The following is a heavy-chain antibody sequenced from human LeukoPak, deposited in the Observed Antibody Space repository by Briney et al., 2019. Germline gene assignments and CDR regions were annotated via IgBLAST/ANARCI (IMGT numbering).Heavy chain of an antibody. D-gene: IGHD1-1*01. CDR2: ISAYNGNT. CDR3: ATYNWNGLGPYYFDY. V-gene: IGHV1-18*01. CDR1: GYTFTSYG. Sequence: ASVKVSCKASGYTFTSYGISWVRQAPGQGLEWMGWISAYNGNTNYAQKLQGRVTMTTDTSTSTAYMELRSLRSDDTAVYYCATYNWNGLGPYYFDYWGQGTLVTVSS. J-gene: IGHJ4*02.